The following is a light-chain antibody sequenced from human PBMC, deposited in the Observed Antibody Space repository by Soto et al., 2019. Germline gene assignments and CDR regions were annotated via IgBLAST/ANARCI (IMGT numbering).Light chain of an antibody. V-gene: IGLV1-44*01. CDR2: SND. Sequence: QLVLTQPPSASGTPGQRVTISCSGSSSNVGSNTVNWYQQFPGTAPKLLIHSNDERPSGVPDRFSGSNSGTSASLAISGLQSEDEADYYCAVWDDSLNGVVLGGGTKVTVL. J-gene: IGLJ2*01. CDR1: SSNVGSNT. CDR3: AVWDDSLNGVV.